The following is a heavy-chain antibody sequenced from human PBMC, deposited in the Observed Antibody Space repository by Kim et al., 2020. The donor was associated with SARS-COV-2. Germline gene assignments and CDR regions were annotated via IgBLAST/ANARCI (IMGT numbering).Heavy chain of an antibody. D-gene: IGHD3-22*01. J-gene: IGHJ5*02. Sequence: SETLSLTCTVSGGSISSDYWSWIRQPPGKGLEWIGYIYHSGSTNYNPSLKSRVTISVDTSKNQFSLKLSSVTAADTAVYYCARGLHYYDSSGYDYNWFDPWGQGTLVTVSS. V-gene: IGHV4-59*01. CDR3: ARGLHYYDSSGYDYNWFDP. CDR1: GGSISSDY. CDR2: IYHSGST.